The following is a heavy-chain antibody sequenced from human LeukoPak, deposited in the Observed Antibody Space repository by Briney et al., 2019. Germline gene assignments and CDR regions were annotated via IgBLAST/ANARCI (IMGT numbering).Heavy chain of an antibody. D-gene: IGHD6-19*01. CDR2: IYASGNT. J-gene: IGHJ5*02. CDR3: ARGVAGLNWFDP. Sequence: SETLSLTCSVSGGSISSYYWSWIRQPAGKELEWIGRIYASGNTDYNPSLKSRVTISVDTSKNQFSLKLSSVTAADTAVYYCARGVAGLNWFDPWGQGTLVTVSS. CDR1: GGSISSYY. V-gene: IGHV4-4*07.